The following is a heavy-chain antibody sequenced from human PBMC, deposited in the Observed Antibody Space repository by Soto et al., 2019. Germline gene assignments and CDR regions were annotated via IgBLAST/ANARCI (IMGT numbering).Heavy chain of an antibody. V-gene: IGHV3-33*01. D-gene: IGHD3-10*01. CDR2: IWYDGSNK. CDR3: ARDGITMVRGKIYGMDV. CDR1: GFTFSSYG. J-gene: IGHJ6*02. Sequence: QVQPVESGGGVVQPGRSLRLSCAASGFTFSSYGMHWVRQAPGKGLEWVAVIWYDGSNKYYADSVKGRFTISRDNSKNTLYLQMNSLRAEDTAVYYCARDGITMVRGKIYGMDVWGQGTTVTVSS.